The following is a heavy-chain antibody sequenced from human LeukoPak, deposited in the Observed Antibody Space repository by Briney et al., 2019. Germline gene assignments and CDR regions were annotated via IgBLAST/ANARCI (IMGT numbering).Heavy chain of an antibody. CDR3: ARRPHCSSASCYWHFDL. Sequence: GELRKISCKGSGYSFTSYWIGWVRQMPGKGLEWMGIIYPADSDTRYSPSFQGQITLSENKSISTAYLHWRSLKASDTAMFYCARRPHCSSASCYWHFDLWGRGTLVT. CDR1: GYSFTSYW. CDR2: IYPADSDT. V-gene: IGHV5-51*01. D-gene: IGHD2-2*01. J-gene: IGHJ2*01.